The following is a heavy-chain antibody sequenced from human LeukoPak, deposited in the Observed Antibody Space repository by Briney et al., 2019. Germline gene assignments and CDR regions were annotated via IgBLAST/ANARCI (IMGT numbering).Heavy chain of an antibody. V-gene: IGHV1-18*04. CDR3: ARTYYDILTGSVNWFDP. CDR2: ISAYNGNT. CDR1: GYTFTSYG. Sequence: ASVKVSCKASGYTFTSYGISWVRQAPGQGLEWMGWISAYNGNTNYAQKLQGRVTMTTDTSTSTAYMELRSLRSDDTAVYYCARTYYDILTGSVNWFDPWGQGTLATVSS. J-gene: IGHJ5*02. D-gene: IGHD3-9*01.